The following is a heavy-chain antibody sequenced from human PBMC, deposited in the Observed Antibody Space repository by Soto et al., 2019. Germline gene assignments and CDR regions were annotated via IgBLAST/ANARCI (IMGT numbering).Heavy chain of an antibody. CDR3: AAATRPNYIWGSYRRNAFDI. V-gene: IGHV1-58*02. CDR1: GFTFTSSA. Sequence: GASVKVSCKASGFTFTSSAMQWVRQARGQRLEWIGWIVVGSGNTNYAQKFQERVTITRDMSTSTAYMELSSLRSEDTAVYYCAAATRPNYIWGSYRRNAFDIWGQGTMVTVSS. J-gene: IGHJ3*02. CDR2: IVVGSGNT. D-gene: IGHD3-16*02.